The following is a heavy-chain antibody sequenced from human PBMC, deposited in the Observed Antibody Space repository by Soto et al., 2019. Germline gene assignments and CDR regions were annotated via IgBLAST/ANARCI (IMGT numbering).Heavy chain of an antibody. CDR3: ASGTEVSPSWDV. D-gene: IGHD1-26*01. CDR1: GGSISSGGYY. CDR2: IDYSGST. V-gene: IGHV4-31*03. Sequence: QVQLQESGPGLVKPSQTLSLTCTVSGGSISSGGYYWSWIRQHPGTGLGWIGYIDYSGSTYYNPSLQSRVIISVDTSKNQFSLKLSSVTAADTAVYYCASGTEVSPSWDVWGQGTTVTVSS. J-gene: IGHJ6*02.